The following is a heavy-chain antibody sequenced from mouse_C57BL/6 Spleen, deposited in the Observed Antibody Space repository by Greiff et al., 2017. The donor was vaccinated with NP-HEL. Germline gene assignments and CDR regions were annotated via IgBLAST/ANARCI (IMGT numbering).Heavy chain of an antibody. J-gene: IGHJ3*01. CDR3: TRRYVSSYGFAY. V-gene: IGHV6-6*01. CDR1: GFTFSDAW. Sequence: EVKVVESGGGLVQPGGSMKLSCAASGFTFSDAWMDWVRQSPEKGLEWVAEIRNKANNHATYYAESVKGRFTISRDDSKSSVDLQMNSLRAEDTGIDYCTRRYVSSYGFAYWGQGTLVTVSA. CDR2: IRNKANNHAT. D-gene: IGHD1-1*01.